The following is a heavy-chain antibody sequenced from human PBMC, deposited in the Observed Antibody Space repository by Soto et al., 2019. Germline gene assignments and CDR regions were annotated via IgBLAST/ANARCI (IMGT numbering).Heavy chain of an antibody. CDR3: AREWEQDYYYFDY. CDR1: GGSISSSSYY. D-gene: IGHD1-26*01. J-gene: IGHJ4*02. V-gene: IGHV4-39*01. Sequence: SLTCTVSGGSISSSSYYWGWIRQPPGKGLEWIGSIYYSGSTYYNPSLKSRVTISVDTSKNQFSVKLSSVTAADTAVYYCAREWEQDYYYFDYWGQGTLVTVSS. CDR2: IYYSGST.